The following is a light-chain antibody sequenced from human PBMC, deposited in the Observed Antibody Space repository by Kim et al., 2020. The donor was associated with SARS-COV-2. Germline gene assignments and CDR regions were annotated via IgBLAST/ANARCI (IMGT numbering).Light chain of an antibody. J-gene: IGKJ2*01. CDR2: GEF. Sequence: SLSPGERATLSCRTSQSVSSSNLVWYQHKVGQAPRLLIYGEFTRAAGIPDRFSGSGSGTDFTLTIARLEPEDFAVYYCQHYGASLYTFGQGTKLEI. CDR1: QSVSSSN. CDR3: QHYGASLYT. V-gene: IGKV3-20*01.